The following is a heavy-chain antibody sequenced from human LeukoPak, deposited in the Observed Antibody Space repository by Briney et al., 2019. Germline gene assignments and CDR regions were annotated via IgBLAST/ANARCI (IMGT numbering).Heavy chain of an antibody. Sequence: SETLSLTCTLSGDSISSGSYYWSWIRQPAGEGLEWFGLVYSSGRTHYSPSPESRVAISVDTSKNRFCLRLSSVTGADTAVYYCARDLGGSYSSETWFDPWGQGNLVTVSS. CDR1: GDSISSGSYY. V-gene: IGHV4-61*02. J-gene: IGHJ5*02. CDR3: ARDLGGSYSSETWFDP. CDR2: VYSSGRT. D-gene: IGHD1-26*01.